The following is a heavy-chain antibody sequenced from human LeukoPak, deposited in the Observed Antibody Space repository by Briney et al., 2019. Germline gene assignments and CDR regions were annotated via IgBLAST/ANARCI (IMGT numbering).Heavy chain of an antibody. CDR3: VRDLKYSTSSIFDH. D-gene: IGHD6-6*01. CDR1: GFTFSSFW. CDR2: IKQDGSDK. J-gene: IGHJ4*02. Sequence: GGSLRLSCAASGFTFSSFWMRWVRQAPGKGLEWVANIKQDGSDKYYVDFVKGRFTVSRDNAKNSLYLQMNGLRAEDTAVYYCVRDLKYSTSSIFDHWGQGTLVTVSS. V-gene: IGHV3-7*01.